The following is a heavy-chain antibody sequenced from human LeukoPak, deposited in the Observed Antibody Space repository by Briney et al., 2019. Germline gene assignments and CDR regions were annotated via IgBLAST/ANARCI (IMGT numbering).Heavy chain of an antibody. CDR2: IIPIFGTA. CDR1: GGTFSSYA. J-gene: IGHJ4*02. D-gene: IGHD2-15*01. V-gene: IGHV1-69*06. CDR3: ASVVVVAATQHPLN. Sequence: GSSVKVSCKAFGGTFSSYAISWVRQAPGQGREWMGGIIPIFGTANYAQKFQGRLTITADKSTSTAYMELSSLRSEDTAVYYCASVVVVAATQHPLNWGQGTLVTVSS.